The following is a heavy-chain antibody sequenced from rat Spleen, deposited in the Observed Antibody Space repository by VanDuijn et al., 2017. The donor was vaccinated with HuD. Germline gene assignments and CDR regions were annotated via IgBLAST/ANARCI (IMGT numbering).Heavy chain of an antibody. CDR1: GFSLTSYH. J-gene: IGHJ2*01. CDR3: ARGGHTEGPAYFDY. Sequence: QVQLKESGPGLVQPSQTLSLTCTVSGFSLTSYHVHWVRQPPGKGLEWMGIIWTGGNTDYNSALKSRLSINRDTSKSQVFLKMNSLQTEDTTTYFCARGGHTEGPAYFDYWGQGVMVTVSS. CDR2: IWTGGNT. V-gene: IGHV2-32*01. D-gene: IGHD1-11*01.